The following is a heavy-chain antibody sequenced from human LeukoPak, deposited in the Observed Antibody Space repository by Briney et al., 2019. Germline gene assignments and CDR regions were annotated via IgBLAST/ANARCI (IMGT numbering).Heavy chain of an antibody. J-gene: IGHJ4*02. CDR1: GGTFSSYA. D-gene: IGHD3-16*01. CDR3: ARNDYVWGRQWAIMGY. Sequence: GASAKVSCKASGGTFSSYAITWVRQAPGQGLEWMGGIIPIFGTANYAQKFQGRVTITADESTSTAYMELSSLRSEDTAVYYCARNDYVWGRQWAIMGYWGQGTLVTVSS. CDR2: IIPIFGTA. V-gene: IGHV1-69*13.